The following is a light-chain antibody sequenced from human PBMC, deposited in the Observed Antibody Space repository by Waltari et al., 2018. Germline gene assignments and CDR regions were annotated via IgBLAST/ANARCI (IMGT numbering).Light chain of an antibody. Sequence: QSVLTQPPSASGTPGQRVTISCSGRSATIGRNTVNWYQQLPGTASKRLIYSNNQRPSGVPDRFSGSKSGTSASLSISGLQSEDEADYYCAAWDDSLKEVFGTGTKVTVL. CDR1: SATIGRNT. CDR2: SNN. CDR3: AAWDDSLKEV. V-gene: IGLV1-44*01. J-gene: IGLJ1*01.